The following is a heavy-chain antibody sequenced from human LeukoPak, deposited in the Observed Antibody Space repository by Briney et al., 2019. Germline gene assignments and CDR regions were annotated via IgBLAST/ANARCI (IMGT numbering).Heavy chain of an antibody. CDR1: GLTFSNAW. J-gene: IGHJ3*02. D-gene: IGHD1-26*01. Sequence: GGSLRLSCAASGLTFSNAWMSWVRQAPGKGLEWVGRIKSKTDGGTTDYAAPVKGRFTISRDDSRNTLYLQMNSLKIEDTAVYYCITDPGEWEPIWGQGTMVTVSS. V-gene: IGHV3-15*01. CDR2: IKSKTDGGTT. CDR3: ITDPGEWEPI.